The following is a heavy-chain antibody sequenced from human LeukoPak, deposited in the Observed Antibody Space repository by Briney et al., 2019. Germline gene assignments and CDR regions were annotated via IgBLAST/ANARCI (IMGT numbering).Heavy chain of an antibody. J-gene: IGHJ6*03. D-gene: IGHD6-13*01. CDR3: AREVSRIYYYYYMDV. CDR1: GFTFSSYG. CDR2: ISGSGGST. V-gene: IGHV3-23*01. Sequence: SGGSLRLSCAASGFTFSSYGMSWVRQAPGKGLEWVSAISGSGGSTYYADSVKGRFTISRDDSQNSLYLQMNSLKTEDTAVYYRAREVSRIYYYYYMDVWGKGTTVTVSS.